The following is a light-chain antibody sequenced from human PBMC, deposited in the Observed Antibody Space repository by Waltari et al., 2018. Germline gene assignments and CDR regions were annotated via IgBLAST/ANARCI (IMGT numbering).Light chain of an antibody. CDR3: QQYDNFRAT. Sequence: DIQMTQSPSSLSASVGDRVTITCQASQDISNYLNWYQQKPGKAPKLLIYDASNLETGFPSRFSGSGSGTDFTFTISSLQPEDIATYYCQQYDNFRATFGQGTRLEIK. J-gene: IGKJ5*01. CDR1: QDISNY. CDR2: DAS. V-gene: IGKV1-33*01.